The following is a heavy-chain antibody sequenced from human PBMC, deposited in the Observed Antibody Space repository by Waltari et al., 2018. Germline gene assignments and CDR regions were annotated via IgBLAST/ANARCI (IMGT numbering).Heavy chain of an antibody. CDR2: IYHSGST. V-gene: IGHV4-38-2*01. CDR1: GYSISSGSY. CDR3: ARLGLRSVYYYGMDV. Sequence: QVQLQESGPGLVKPSETLSLTCAVSGYSISSGSYWGWPRLPPGKGLEWIGSIYHSGSTYYNPSLKSRVTISVDTSKNQFSLKLSSVTAADTAVYYCARLGLRSVYYYGMDVWGQGTTVTVSS. D-gene: IGHD4-17*01. J-gene: IGHJ6*02.